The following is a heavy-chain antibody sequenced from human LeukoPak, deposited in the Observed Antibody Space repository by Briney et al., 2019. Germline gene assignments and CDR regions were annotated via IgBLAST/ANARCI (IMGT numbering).Heavy chain of an antibody. V-gene: IGHV3-53*01. CDR3: AKDQGSRTFHY. D-gene: IGHD6-13*01. Sequence: PGGSLRLSCAASGFPLRSYVMSWVRQAPGKGLEWVSVIYSGGGTDYADSVKGRFTISRDNSKNTLYLQMNSLRAEDTAVYYCAKDQGSRTFHYWGQGTLVTVSS. J-gene: IGHJ4*02. CDR1: GFPLRSYV. CDR2: IYSGGGT.